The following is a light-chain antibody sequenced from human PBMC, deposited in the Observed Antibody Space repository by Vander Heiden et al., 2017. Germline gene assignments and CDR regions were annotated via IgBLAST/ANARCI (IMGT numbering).Light chain of an antibody. J-gene: IGLJ2*01. Sequence: QPMPTQPPPPARSPPPRVTIFCSGSSSNIGANIVNWYQQLPGTAPKLLIYSNNERPSGVPDRFSGSKSGTSASLAISGLQSEDEADYYCASWDDSLNGVVFGGGTKLTVL. CDR2: SNN. CDR3: ASWDDSLNGVV. CDR1: SSNIGANI. V-gene: IGLV1-44*01.